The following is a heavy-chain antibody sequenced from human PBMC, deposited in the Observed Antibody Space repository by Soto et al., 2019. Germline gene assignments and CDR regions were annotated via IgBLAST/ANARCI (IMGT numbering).Heavy chain of an antibody. CDR3: VMCFMSSPNGLDV. CDR2: IHHSGGT. Sequence: SETLSLTCIVSGGSMNSGGYYWSWIRQLPGKGLEGIGYIHHSGGTYDNPSLKHRLSKSIDTSKNQFYLTLKSVTVGDTGVYFCVMCFMSSPNGLDVWGQGTTVTVSS. V-gene: IGHV4-31*02. CDR1: GGSMNSGGYY. D-gene: IGHD3-16*01. J-gene: IGHJ6*02.